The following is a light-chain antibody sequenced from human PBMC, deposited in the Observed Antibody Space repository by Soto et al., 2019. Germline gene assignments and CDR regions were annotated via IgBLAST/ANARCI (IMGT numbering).Light chain of an antibody. CDR1: QSVGSD. CDR2: DVS. Sequence: EIVMTQSPATLSVSPGERATLSCRASQSVGSDLAWHQQKPGRTPSLLIYDVSTRATGIPARFSGSGSGTEFTLTISSLQSEDFAVYYCQQYNSWPLTFGGGTKVEIK. V-gene: IGKV3-15*01. J-gene: IGKJ4*01. CDR3: QQYNSWPLT.